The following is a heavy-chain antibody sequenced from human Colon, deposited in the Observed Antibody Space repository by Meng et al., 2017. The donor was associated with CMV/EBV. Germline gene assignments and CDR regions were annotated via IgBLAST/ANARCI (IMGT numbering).Heavy chain of an antibody. J-gene: IGHJ4*02. CDR1: GFTFSSYS. CDR2: ISSSSSYI. CDR3: ARDLAYYDSSGYYGDY. D-gene: IGHD3-22*01. Sequence: GFTFSSYSMDWVRQAPGKGLEWVSSISSSSSYIYYADSVKGRFTISRDNAKNSLYLQMNSLRAEDTAVYYCARDLAYYDSSGYYGDYWGQGTLVTVSS. V-gene: IGHV3-21*01.